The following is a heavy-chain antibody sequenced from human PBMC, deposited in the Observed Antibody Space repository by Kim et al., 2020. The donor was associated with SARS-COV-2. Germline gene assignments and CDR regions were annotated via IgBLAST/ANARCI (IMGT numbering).Heavy chain of an antibody. CDR1: GFTFSSYA. D-gene: IGHD6-19*01. V-gene: IGHV3-23*01. Sequence: GGSLRLSCAASGFTFSSYAMSWVRQAPGKGLEWVSAISGSGGSTYYADSVKGRFTISRDNSKNTLYLQMNSLRAEDTAVYYCAKDLRQWLVLRSIYFDYWGQGTLVTVSS. J-gene: IGHJ4*02. CDR2: ISGSGGST. CDR3: AKDLRQWLVLRSIYFDY.